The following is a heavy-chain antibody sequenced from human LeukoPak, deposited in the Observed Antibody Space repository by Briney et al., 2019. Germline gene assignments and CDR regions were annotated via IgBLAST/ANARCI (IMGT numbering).Heavy chain of an antibody. D-gene: IGHD2-15*01. CDR1: GYTFSSHT. V-gene: IGHV1-3*01. Sequence: GASVKVSCTASGYTFSSHTMHWVRQAPGQRLEWMGWINAGNGSTKYSQKFQGRVTITRDTSASTAYMELRSLRSEDTAVYYCARAYCTGGSCLYYYYYGMDVWGQGTTVTVSS. CDR3: ARAYCTGGSCLYYYYYGMDV. J-gene: IGHJ6*02. CDR2: INAGNGST.